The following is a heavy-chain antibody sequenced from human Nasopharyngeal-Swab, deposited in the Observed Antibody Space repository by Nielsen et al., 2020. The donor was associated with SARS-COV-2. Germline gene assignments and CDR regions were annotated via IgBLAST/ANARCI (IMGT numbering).Heavy chain of an antibody. CDR1: GIFVSGNY. CDR3: ASPVFGVVSDAFDL. V-gene: IGHV3-53*01. D-gene: IGHD3-3*01. Sequence: GESLKISCAASGIFVSGNYMNWVRQAPGMGLEWVSVVYAGGSTFYADSVKGRFTISRDNSKNKLYLQMNNLRPEDTAMYYCASPVFGVVSDAFDLGGQGTMVTVSS. CDR2: VYAGGST. J-gene: IGHJ3*01.